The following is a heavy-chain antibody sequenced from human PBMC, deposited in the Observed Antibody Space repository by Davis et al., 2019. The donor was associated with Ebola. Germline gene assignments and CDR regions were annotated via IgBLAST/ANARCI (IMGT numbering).Heavy chain of an antibody. D-gene: IGHD3-10*01. CDR2: IWYDGSNK. CDR1: GFTFSSYG. Sequence: GGSLRLSCSASGFTFSSYGMHWVRQAPGKGLEWVAVIWYDGSNKYYADSVKGRFTISRHNSKNTLYLQMNSLRAEDTAVYYCARYYYGSGSYPMDVWGQGTTVTVSS. CDR3: ARYYYGSGSYPMDV. J-gene: IGHJ6*02. V-gene: IGHV3-33*08.